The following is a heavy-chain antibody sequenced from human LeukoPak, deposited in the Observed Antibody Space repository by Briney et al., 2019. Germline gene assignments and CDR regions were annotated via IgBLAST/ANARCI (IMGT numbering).Heavy chain of an antibody. CDR3: ARWEWLEYFQY. D-gene: IGHD6-19*01. Sequence: PSETLSLTCTVSGGSISSYYWSWIRQPPGKGLEWIGYIYYSGSTNYNTSLKSRVTTSVDTSKNQFSLKLRSVTAADTAVYYCARWEWLEYFQYWGQGTLVTVSS. V-gene: IGHV4-59*12. CDR2: IYYSGST. J-gene: IGHJ1*01. CDR1: GGSISSYY.